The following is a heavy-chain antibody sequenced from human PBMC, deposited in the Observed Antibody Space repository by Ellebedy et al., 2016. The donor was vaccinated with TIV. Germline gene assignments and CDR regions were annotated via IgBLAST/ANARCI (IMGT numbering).Heavy chain of an antibody. CDR1: GFTFTNYW. CDR3: AREAPSVYYFDS. CDR2: ISGYNGYT. D-gene: IGHD2-8*01. V-gene: IGHV1-18*04. Sequence: GESLKISXKTSGFTFTNYWISWVRQAPGQGLEWMGWISGYNGYTKYGQKFQGRVTMTRDTSTSTVYLELSSLRSEDTAVYYCAREAPSVYYFDSWGQGILVTVSS. J-gene: IGHJ4*02.